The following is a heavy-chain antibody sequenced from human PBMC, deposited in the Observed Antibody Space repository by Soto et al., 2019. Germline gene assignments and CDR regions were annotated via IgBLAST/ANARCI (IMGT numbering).Heavy chain of an antibody. CDR2: INSDGSST. CDR3: AREHRFGKGFDY. Sequence: GGSLRLSCAASGFTFSSYGMHWVRQAPGKGLVWVSRINSDGSSTSYADSVKGRFTISRDNAKNTLYLQMNSLRAEDTAVYYCAREHRFGKGFDYWGQGTLVTVSS. CDR1: GFTFSSYG. J-gene: IGHJ4*02. V-gene: IGHV3-74*01. D-gene: IGHD3-3*01.